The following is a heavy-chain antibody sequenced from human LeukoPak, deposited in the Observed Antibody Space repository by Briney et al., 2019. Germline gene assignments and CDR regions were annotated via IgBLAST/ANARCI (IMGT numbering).Heavy chain of an antibody. J-gene: IGHJ6*02. CDR3: ARDTGSGWPYWYGMDV. CDR1: GGSISSYY. Sequence: PSETLSLTCTVSGGSISSYYWSWIRQPPGKGLEWIGSIYYSGSTNYNPSLKSRVTISVDTSKNQFSLKLSFVTAADTAVYYCARDTGSGWPYWYGMDVWGQGTTVTVSS. D-gene: IGHD6-19*01. CDR2: IYYSGST. V-gene: IGHV4-59*01.